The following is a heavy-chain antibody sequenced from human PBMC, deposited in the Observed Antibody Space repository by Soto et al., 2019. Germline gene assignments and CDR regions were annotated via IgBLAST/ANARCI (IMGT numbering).Heavy chain of an antibody. V-gene: IGHV4-39*01. D-gene: IGHD3-9*01. Sequence: QLQLQESGPGLVKPSETLSLTCTVSGGSISSSSYYWGWIRQPPGKGLEWIGSIYYSGSTYYNPSLKSRVTISVDTSKNQFSLKLSSVTAADTAVYYCARLLLWDYDILTGYAYYYGMDVWGQGTTVTVSS. CDR2: IYYSGST. CDR1: GGSISSSSYY. J-gene: IGHJ6*02. CDR3: ARLLLWDYDILTGYAYYYGMDV.